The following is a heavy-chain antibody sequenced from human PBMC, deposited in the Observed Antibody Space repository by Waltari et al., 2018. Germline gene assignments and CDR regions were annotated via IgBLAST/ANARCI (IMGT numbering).Heavy chain of an antibody. CDR1: GGSISSYY. Sequence: QVQLQESGPGLVKPSETLSLTCTVSGGSISSYYWSWIRQPPGKGLEWIGYIYYSGGPNSNPPLKCRVTISVDTSKNQFSLKLSSVTAADTAVYYWAREVVSYGDYRTDHAFDIWGQGTMVTVSS. J-gene: IGHJ3*02. CDR2: IYYSGGP. D-gene: IGHD4-17*01. V-gene: IGHV4-59*01. CDR3: AREVVSYGDYRTDHAFDI.